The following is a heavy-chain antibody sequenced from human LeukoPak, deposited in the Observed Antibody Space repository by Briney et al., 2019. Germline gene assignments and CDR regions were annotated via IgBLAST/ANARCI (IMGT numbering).Heavy chain of an antibody. CDR2: MSYNGQIT. Sequence: PGGSLRLSCVASGFSFSSYRMHWVRQAPGKGLEWVAVMSYNGQITYYADSLRGRFTISRDNSKNTLYLQMNSLRVEDTAVYYCAKVQLERRELLPNFDSWGQGTLVTVSS. D-gene: IGHD1-1*01. V-gene: IGHV3-30*18. J-gene: IGHJ4*02. CDR3: AKVQLERRELLPNFDS. CDR1: GFSFSSYR.